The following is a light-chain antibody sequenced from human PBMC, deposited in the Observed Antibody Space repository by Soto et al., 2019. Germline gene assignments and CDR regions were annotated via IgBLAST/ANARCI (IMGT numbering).Light chain of an antibody. CDR3: QQLNSYPLT. Sequence: DIQMTQSPATLSASLGDRVTITCRASQSVSSYLAWYQQKPGQAPKLLILDASTMPTGVPARFGGGGSGTEFTLTISSLQPEDSAAYYCQQLNSYPLTFGGGTKVDIK. CDR1: QSVSSY. V-gene: IGKV1-5*01. J-gene: IGKJ4*01. CDR2: DAS.